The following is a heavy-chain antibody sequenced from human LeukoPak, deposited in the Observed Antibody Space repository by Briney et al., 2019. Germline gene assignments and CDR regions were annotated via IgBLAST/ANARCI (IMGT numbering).Heavy chain of an antibody. CDR1: GYTFTSYG. CDR3: TRWGLCSSTTCQFSDF. D-gene: IGHD2-2*01. Sequence: ASVKVSCKASGYTFTSYGISWVRQAPGQGLEWMGWINGYNGNTNYAQKVQGRVTMTTDTFTATAYMELRSLRSDDTAVYFCTRWGLCSSTTCQFSDFWGQGTLLTVSS. J-gene: IGHJ4*02. CDR2: INGYNGNT. V-gene: IGHV1-18*01.